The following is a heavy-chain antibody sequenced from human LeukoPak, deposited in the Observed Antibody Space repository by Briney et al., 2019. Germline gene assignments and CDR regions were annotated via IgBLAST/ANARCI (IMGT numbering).Heavy chain of an antibody. CDR1: GFRFSNSW. CDR3: AKSSPPPLRY. J-gene: IGHJ4*02. Sequence: GGSLRVSCAASGFRFSNSWMSWVRQAPGKGLEWVSAFSGSGGSTYYADSVKGRFTISRDNSKNTLYLQMNSLRAEDTAVYYCAKSSPPPLRYWGQGTLVTVSS. V-gene: IGHV3-23*01. CDR2: FSGSGGST.